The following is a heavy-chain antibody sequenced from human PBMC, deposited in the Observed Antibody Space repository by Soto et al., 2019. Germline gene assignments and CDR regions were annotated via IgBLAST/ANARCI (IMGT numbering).Heavy chain of an antibody. Sequence: GGSLRLSCAASGFTFSTFAMSWVRQAPGKGMEWVSAISGSGGTTYNADSVKGRFTISRDNSKNTLYLQMNSLRAEDTAVYYCAKDRRAGGNSAFYFDFWGQGAQVTVSS. CDR2: ISGSGGTT. CDR1: GFTFSTFA. J-gene: IGHJ4*02. CDR3: AKDRRAGGNSAFYFDF. V-gene: IGHV3-23*01. D-gene: IGHD3-16*01.